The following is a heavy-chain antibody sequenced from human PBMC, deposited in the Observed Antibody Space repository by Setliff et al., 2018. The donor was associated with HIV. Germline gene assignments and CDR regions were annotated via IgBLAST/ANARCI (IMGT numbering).Heavy chain of an antibody. CDR3: ARDFYGGNGLGFDY. V-gene: IGHV3-11*04. CDR2: ISSTGTTI. D-gene: IGHD4-17*01. J-gene: IGHJ4*02. Sequence: GGSLRLSCTASGFTFSHAWMSWVRQAPGKGLEWVSYISSTGTTIYYADSVKGRFTISRDNAKNSLYLQMNSLRAEDTAVYYCARDFYGGNGLGFDYWGQGTLVTVSS. CDR1: GFTFSHAW.